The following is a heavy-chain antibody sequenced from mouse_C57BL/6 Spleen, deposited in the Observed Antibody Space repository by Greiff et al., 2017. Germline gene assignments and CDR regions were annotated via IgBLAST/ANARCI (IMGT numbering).Heavy chain of an antibody. Sequence: EVKLLESGPGLVKPSQSLSLTCSVTGYSITSGYYWNWIRQFPGNKLEWMGYISYDGSNNYNPSLKNRISITRDTSKNQFFLKLNSVTTEDTATYYCAIYYGSSYVAWFAYWGQGTLVTVSA. V-gene: IGHV3-6*01. D-gene: IGHD1-1*01. CDR3: AIYYGSSYVAWFAY. J-gene: IGHJ3*01. CDR1: GYSITSGYY. CDR2: ISYDGSN.